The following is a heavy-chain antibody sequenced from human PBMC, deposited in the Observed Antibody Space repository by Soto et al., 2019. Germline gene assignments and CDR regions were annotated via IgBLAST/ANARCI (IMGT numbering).Heavy chain of an antibody. CDR1: GLTISGKKY. CDR3: ATWHEREHAYDV. D-gene: IGHD1-1*01. Sequence: DVQLVESGGGLIQPGESLRLSCAAFGLTISGKKYVAWVRQAPCKGLEWVSGLYDVDGSFYADSVRGRFTTSSDSSKTTVYLQMNDLRPDDTAVYYCATWHEREHAYDVWGQGTTVTVSS. J-gene: IGHJ3*01. V-gene: IGHV3-53*01. CDR2: LYDVDGS.